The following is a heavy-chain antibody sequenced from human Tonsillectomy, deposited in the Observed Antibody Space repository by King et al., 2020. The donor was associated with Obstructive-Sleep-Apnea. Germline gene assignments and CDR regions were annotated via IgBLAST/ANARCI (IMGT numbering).Heavy chain of an antibody. D-gene: IGHD3-10*01. Sequence: QLQESGPGLVKPSETLSLTCTVSGGSISSYYWSWIRQPPGKGLEWIGYIYYSGSTNYNPSLKSRVTISVDTSKNQFSLKLSSVTAADTAVYYCARGYYGFQYYFDYWGQGTLVTVSS. V-gene: IGHV4-59*01. CDR3: ARGYYGFQYYFDY. J-gene: IGHJ4*02. CDR1: GGSISSYY. CDR2: IYYSGST.